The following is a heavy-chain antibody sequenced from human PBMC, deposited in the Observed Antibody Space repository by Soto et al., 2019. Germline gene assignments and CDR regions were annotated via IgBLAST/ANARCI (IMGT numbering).Heavy chain of an antibody. J-gene: IGHJ4*02. V-gene: IGHV1-69*13. CDR1: GGTFSSYR. Sequence: GASVKVSCKASGGTFSSYRINWVRQAPGQGLEWVGGIVPIYRTADYAQKFQGRVTITADESARTSYMELRSLKFQDTAVYYCVRDSGAKLSSSWGQGTLVTVSS. CDR3: VRDSGAKLSSS. D-gene: IGHD6-13*01. CDR2: IVPIYRTA.